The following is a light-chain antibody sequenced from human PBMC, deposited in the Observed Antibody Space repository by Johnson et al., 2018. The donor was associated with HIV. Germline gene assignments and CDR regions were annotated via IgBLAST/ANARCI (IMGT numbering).Light chain of an antibody. CDR3: GTWDSSLSAYV. J-gene: IGLJ1*01. Sequence: QPVLTQPPSMSAAPGQRVTISCSGSSSNIGNNYVSWYQQIPGTAPKLLIYDNNKRPSGIPDRFSGSKSGTSATLGITGLQTGDDADYYCGTWDSSLSAYVFGTGTKVTVL. CDR1: SSNIGNNY. V-gene: IGLV1-51*01. CDR2: DNN.